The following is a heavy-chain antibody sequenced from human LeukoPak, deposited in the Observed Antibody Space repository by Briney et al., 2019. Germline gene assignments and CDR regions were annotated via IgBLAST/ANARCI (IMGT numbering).Heavy chain of an antibody. Sequence: ASVKVSCKASGYTFTSYYMHWVRQAPGQGLEWMGIINPSGGSTSYAQKFQGRVTMTADRSTNTVYMDLSSLRSEDTAVYYCARAPDYYGSRSYYWIYWGQGTLVTVSS. CDR1: GYTFTSYY. CDR3: ARAPDYYGSRSYYWIY. D-gene: IGHD3-10*01. J-gene: IGHJ4*02. V-gene: IGHV1-46*01. CDR2: INPSGGST.